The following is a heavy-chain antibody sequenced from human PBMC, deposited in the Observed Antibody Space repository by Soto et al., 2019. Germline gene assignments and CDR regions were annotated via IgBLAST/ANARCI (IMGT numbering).Heavy chain of an antibody. CDR1: GDSVSSNSAA. J-gene: IGHJ5*02. CDR2: TYYRSKWYN. D-gene: IGHD3-22*01. V-gene: IGHV6-1*01. Sequence: PSQTLSLTCAISGDSVSSNSAAWNWIRQSPSRGLEWLGRTYYRSKWYNDYAVSVESRITINPDTSKNQFSLQLNSVTPEDTAVYYCARGELRYYDSSGYYYVDWFDPWGQGTLVTVSS. CDR3: ARGELRYYDSSGYYYVDWFDP.